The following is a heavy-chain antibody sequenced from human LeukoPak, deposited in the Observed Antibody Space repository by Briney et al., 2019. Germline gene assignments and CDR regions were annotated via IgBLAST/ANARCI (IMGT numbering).Heavy chain of an antibody. Sequence: PGGSLRLSCAASGFTFSSYAMSWVRQAPGKGLEWVSSISGSGGSTYYADSVKGRFTISRDNSKNTLYLQMNSLRADDTAVYYCARDRYGIRRDYFDYWGQGILVTVSS. V-gene: IGHV3-23*01. D-gene: IGHD1-14*01. CDR2: ISGSGGST. CDR1: GFTFSSYA. CDR3: ARDRYGIRRDYFDY. J-gene: IGHJ4*02.